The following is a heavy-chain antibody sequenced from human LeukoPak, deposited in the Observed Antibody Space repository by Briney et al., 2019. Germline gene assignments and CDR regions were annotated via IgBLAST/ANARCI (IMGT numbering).Heavy chain of an antibody. CDR1: GDSISSYY. Sequence: SETLSLTCIVSGDSISSYYWSWIRQPPGKGLEWIGYIYYSGSTNYSPSLKSRVTISVDASKNHFSLKLSSVTAADTVVYYCARDRALGIIDYWGQGTLVTVSS. CDR2: IYYSGST. CDR3: ARDRALGIIDY. V-gene: IGHV4-59*01. J-gene: IGHJ4*02. D-gene: IGHD3-16*01.